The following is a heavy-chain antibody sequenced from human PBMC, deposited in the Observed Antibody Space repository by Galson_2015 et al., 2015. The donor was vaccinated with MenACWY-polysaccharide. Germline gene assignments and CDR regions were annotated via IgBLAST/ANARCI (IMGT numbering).Heavy chain of an antibody. Sequence: SLRLPCAASGFTFRGHNTRSVRQAPGKGVEWVSSISRTSSYIYYADSVKGPFTISRDSAKNSLSLQMNNLRAEDTAVYYCARERECRLLSDAFDIWGQGTMVTVSS. D-gene: IGHD2-15*01. V-gene: IGHV3-21*01. CDR3: ARERECRLLSDAFDI. CDR1: GFTFRGHN. J-gene: IGHJ3*02. CDR2: ISRTSSYI.